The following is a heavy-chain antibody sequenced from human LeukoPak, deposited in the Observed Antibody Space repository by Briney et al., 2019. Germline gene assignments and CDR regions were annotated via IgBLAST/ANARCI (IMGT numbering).Heavy chain of an antibody. D-gene: IGHD3-9*01. CDR3: ARDILTGFTRNWFDP. CDR2: ISVSGGST. CDR1: GFTFSSYA. V-gene: IGHV3-23*01. Sequence: PGGSLRLFCAASGFTFSSYAMSWVRQAPGKGLEGVSAISVSGGSTYYADSVKGRFNITRNNSKNTLYLQMNSLRAEDTAVYYCARDILTGFTRNWFDPWGQGTLVTVSS. J-gene: IGHJ5*02.